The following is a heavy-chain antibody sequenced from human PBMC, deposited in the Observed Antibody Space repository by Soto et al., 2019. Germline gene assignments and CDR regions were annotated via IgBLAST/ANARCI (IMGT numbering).Heavy chain of an antibody. J-gene: IGHJ6*02. V-gene: IGHV1-69*13. D-gene: IGHD5-18*01. CDR1: GGTFSSYA. CDR2: IIPIFGTA. Sequence: GASVRVSCKASGGTFSSYAISWVRQAPGQGLEWMGGIIPIFGTANYAQKFQGRVTITADESTSTAYMELSSLRSEDTAVYYCARSGRGYSYGNGDYYYGMDVWGQGTTFTVSS. CDR3: ARSGRGYSYGNGDYYYGMDV.